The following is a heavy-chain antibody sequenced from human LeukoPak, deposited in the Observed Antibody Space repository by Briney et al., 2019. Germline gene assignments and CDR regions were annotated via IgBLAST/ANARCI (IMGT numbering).Heavy chain of an antibody. D-gene: IGHD3-16*02. Sequence: PSETLSLTCAVSGYSISSGYYWGWIRQPPGKGLEWIGSIYHSGSTYYNLSLKSRVTISVDTSKNQFSLKLSSVTAADTAVYYCARHALLTFGGVNVPPLIYWGQGTLVTVSS. V-gene: IGHV4-38-2*01. J-gene: IGHJ4*02. CDR3: ARHALLTFGGVNVPPLIY. CDR1: GYSISSGYY. CDR2: IYHSGST.